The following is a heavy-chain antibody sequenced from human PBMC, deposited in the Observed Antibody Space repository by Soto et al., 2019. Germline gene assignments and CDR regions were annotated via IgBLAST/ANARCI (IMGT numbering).Heavy chain of an antibody. CDR3: ARENIAVAGTCDY. CDR2: IWYDGSNK. D-gene: IGHD6-19*01. CDR1: GFTFSSYV. J-gene: IGHJ4*02. Sequence: VGSLRLSCAASGFTFSSYVMTWARQAPGKGLEWVAVIWYDGSNKYYADSVKGRFTISRDNSKNTLYLQMNSLRAEDTAVYYCARENIAVAGTCDYWGQGTLVTVSS. V-gene: IGHV3-33*08.